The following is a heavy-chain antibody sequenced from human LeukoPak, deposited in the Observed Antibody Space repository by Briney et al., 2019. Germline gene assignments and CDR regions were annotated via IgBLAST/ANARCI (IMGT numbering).Heavy chain of an antibody. CDR2: IYYSGST. V-gene: IGHV4-39*07. Sequence: SETLSLTCTVSGGSISSSSYYWGWIRQPPGKGLEWIGSIYYSGSTYYNPSLKSRVTISVDTSKNQFSLKLSSVTAADTAVYYCARDAGTEDYYDSSGYPPHHAFDIWGQGTMVTVSS. D-gene: IGHD3-22*01. CDR1: GGSISSSSYY. CDR3: ARDAGTEDYYDSSGYPPHHAFDI. J-gene: IGHJ3*02.